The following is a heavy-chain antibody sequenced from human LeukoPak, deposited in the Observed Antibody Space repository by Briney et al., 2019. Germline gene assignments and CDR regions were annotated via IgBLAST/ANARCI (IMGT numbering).Heavy chain of an antibody. CDR3: AKASFPYYDDSPFDI. CDR1: GFTFSSYW. D-gene: IGHD3-22*01. Sequence: PGGSLRLSCAASGFTFSSYWMSWVRQAPGKGLEWVSAISGSGGNTYFADSVKGRFTMSRDNSKNTLYLQMSSLRVEDTAVYYCAKASFPYYDDSPFDIWGQGTMVTVSS. V-gene: IGHV3-23*01. CDR2: ISGSGGNT. J-gene: IGHJ3*02.